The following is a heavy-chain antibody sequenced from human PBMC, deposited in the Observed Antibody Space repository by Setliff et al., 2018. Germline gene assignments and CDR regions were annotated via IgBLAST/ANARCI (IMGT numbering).Heavy chain of an antibody. CDR2: LYSSESA. CDR1: GGSIGSYY. V-gene: IGHV4-59*01. D-gene: IGHD3-9*01. Sequence: SETLSLTCTVSGGSIGSYYWSWIRQPPGKGLEWSGYLYSSESASYNPSLQSRVTISVDTSKKHFYLRLSSVTAADTALYYCASRYFDWFDYMDCWGKGTTVTVSS. J-gene: IGHJ6*03. CDR3: ASRYFDWFDYMDC.